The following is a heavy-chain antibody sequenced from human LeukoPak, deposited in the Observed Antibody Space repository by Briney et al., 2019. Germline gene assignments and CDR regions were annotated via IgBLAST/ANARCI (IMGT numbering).Heavy chain of an antibody. J-gene: IGHJ4*02. V-gene: IGHV3-21*01. Sequence: PGGSLRLSCATSGFNFNTYTMNWVRQAPGKGLEWVSSITTTSSHTHYADSVKGRFTISRDNSKNTLYLQMNSLRGEDTAVYYCAKDRSSTWSLDFWGQGTLVTVSS. CDR3: AKDRSSTWSLDF. D-gene: IGHD6-13*01. CDR2: ITTTSSHT. CDR1: GFNFNTYT.